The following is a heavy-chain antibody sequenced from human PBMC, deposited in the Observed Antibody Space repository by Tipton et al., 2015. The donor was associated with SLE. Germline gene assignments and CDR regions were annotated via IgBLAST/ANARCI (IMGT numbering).Heavy chain of an antibody. Sequence: SLRLSCAASGFTFSNYAMHWVRQAPGKGLEWVAVIWFDGSNKHYADSVKGRFTISRDNSKNTLYLQMNSLRAEDTAVYFCARDPLWVMVYAAAFDIWGQGTMVTVSS. CDR3: ARDPLWVMVYAAAFDI. V-gene: IGHV3-33*01. D-gene: IGHD2-8*01. CDR1: GFTFSNYA. CDR2: IWFDGSNK. J-gene: IGHJ3*02.